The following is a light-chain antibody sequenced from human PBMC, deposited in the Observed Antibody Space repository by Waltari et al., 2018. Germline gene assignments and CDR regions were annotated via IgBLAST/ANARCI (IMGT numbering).Light chain of an antibody. CDR2: EVS. CDR3: SSFRSDNTYG. V-gene: IGLV2-14*01. J-gene: IGLJ1*01. CDR1: SSDVGGYNY. Sequence: QSALTQPASVSGSPGQSITISCTGTSSDVGGYNYVSWYQQLPGKAPKLLSYEVSNRPSGVSSRFSGSKSGNTASLTIAGVQAEDEADYYCSSFRSDNTYGFGTGTGVTVL.